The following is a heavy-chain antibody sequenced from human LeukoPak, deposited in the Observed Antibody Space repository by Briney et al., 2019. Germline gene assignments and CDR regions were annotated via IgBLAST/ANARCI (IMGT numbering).Heavy chain of an antibody. CDR1: GYTFTGYY. V-gene: IGHV1-2*02. Sequence: ASVKVSCKASGYTFTGYYMHWVRQAPGQGLEWMGWINPNSGGTNYAQKFQGRVTMTRDTSISTAYMELSRLRSDDTAVYYCARVYYYDSGGHNWFDPWGQGTLVTVSS. CDR2: INPNSGGT. CDR3: ARVYYYDSGGHNWFDP. D-gene: IGHD3-22*01. J-gene: IGHJ5*02.